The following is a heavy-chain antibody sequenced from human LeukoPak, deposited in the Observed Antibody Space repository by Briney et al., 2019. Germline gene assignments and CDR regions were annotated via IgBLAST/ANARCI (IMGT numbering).Heavy chain of an antibody. V-gene: IGHV3-23*01. Sequence: GGSLRLSCAASGFTFSSYAMSWVRQAPGKGLEWVSAISGSGGGTYYADSVKGRFTISRDNSKNTLYLQMNSLRAEDTAAYYCAKDLSLVRGVILNYFDYWGQGTLVTVSS. CDR2: ISGSGGGT. CDR3: AKDLSLVRGVILNYFDY. CDR1: GFTFSSYA. D-gene: IGHD3-10*01. J-gene: IGHJ4*02.